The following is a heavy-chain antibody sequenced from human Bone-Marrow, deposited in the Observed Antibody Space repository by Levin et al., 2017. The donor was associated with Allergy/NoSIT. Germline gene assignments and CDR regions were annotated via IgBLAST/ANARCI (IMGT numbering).Heavy chain of an antibody. CDR1: GGSISSNY. V-gene: IGHV4-59*01. J-gene: IGHJ4*02. CDR2: SYYSGNT. CDR3: AREVIRGLIAY. Sequence: TSETLSLTCTVSGGSISSNYWSWIRQPPGKGLEWIGHSYYSGNTNYNPSLKSRVTISVDTSKNQFYLRLSSVTAADTAVYYCAREVIRGLIAYWGQGILATVSS. D-gene: IGHD3-10*01.